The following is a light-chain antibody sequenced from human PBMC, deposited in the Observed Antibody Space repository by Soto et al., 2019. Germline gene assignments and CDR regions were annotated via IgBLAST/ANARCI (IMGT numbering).Light chain of an antibody. CDR2: GAS. J-gene: IGKJ1*01. CDR3: QQYGSSPQT. Sequence: EIVLTQSPGTLSLSPGERATLSCRASQSVSSGFLAWYRQKPGQAPRLLIYGASSRATGIPDRLSGSGSGTDFTLTISRLEPEDFAVYYCQQYGSSPQTFGQGTKVEIK. V-gene: IGKV3-20*01. CDR1: QSVSSGF.